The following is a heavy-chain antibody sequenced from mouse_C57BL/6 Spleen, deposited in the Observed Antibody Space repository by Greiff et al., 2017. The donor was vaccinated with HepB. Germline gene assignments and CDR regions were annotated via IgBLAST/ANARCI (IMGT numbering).Heavy chain of an antibody. Sequence: VQLQESGAELAKPGASVKLSCKASGYTFTSYWMHWVKQRPGQGLEWIGYINPSSGYIKYNQKFKDKATLTADKSSSTAYMQLSSLTYEDSAVYYCAIYYSNYNWYFDVWGTGTTVTVSS. CDR2: INPSSGYI. V-gene: IGHV1-7*01. J-gene: IGHJ1*03. D-gene: IGHD2-5*01. CDR3: AIYYSNYNWYFDV. CDR1: GYTFTSYW.